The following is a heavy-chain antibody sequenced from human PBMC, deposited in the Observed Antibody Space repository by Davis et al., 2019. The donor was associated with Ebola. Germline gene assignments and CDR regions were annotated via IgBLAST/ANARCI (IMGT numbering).Heavy chain of an antibody. D-gene: IGHD1-26*01. CDR2: ISSSSSYI. Sequence: GGSLRLSCAASGFTFSSYSMNWVRQAPGKGLEWVSSISSSSSYIYYADSVKGRFTISRDNAKNSLYLEMSGLRPEDSAVYYCAKDSSVGFDYFDHWGQGTLVTVSS. J-gene: IGHJ4*02. V-gene: IGHV3-21*04. CDR3: AKDSSVGFDYFDH. CDR1: GFTFSSYS.